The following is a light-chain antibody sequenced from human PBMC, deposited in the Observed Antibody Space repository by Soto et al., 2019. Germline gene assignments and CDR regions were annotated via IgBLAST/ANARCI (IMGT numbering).Light chain of an antibody. CDR1: SSNIGNNY. J-gene: IGLJ1*01. CDR2: ENN. CDR3: GTWDSSLSVSYV. Sequence: QSVLTQPPSVSAAPGQKVTISCSGSSSNIGNNYVSWYQQLPGTAPKLLIYENNKRPSGIPDRFSGYKSGTSATLGITGLQTGDEADYYCGTWDSSLSVSYVFGTGTKLTVL. V-gene: IGLV1-51*02.